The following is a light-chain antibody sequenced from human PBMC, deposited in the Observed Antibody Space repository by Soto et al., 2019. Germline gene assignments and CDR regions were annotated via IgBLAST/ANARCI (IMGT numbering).Light chain of an antibody. CDR1: QSVSSY. Sequence: EIVLTQSPATLSLSPGERATLSCRASQSVSSYLAWYQQKPGQAPRLLIYVASNRATGIPARFSGSGSGTDFTLTISSLEPEDFAVYYCQQRSNWPPGTVGQGTKVEIK. V-gene: IGKV3-11*01. J-gene: IGKJ1*01. CDR2: VAS. CDR3: QQRSNWPPGT.